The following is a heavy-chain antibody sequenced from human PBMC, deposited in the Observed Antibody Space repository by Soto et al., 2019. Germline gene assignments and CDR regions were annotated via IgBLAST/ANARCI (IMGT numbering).Heavy chain of an antibody. CDR2: IIPIFGTA. D-gene: IGHD6-13*01. V-gene: IGHV1-69*01. J-gene: IGHJ3*02. CDR3: ARDTAAGVFRPPDAFDI. Sequence: QVQLVQSGAEVKKPGSSVKVSCKASGGTFSSYAISWVRQAPGQGLEWMGGIIPIFGTANYAQKFQGRVTITADESTSTAYMELSSLRSEDTAVYYCARDTAAGVFRPPDAFDIWGQGTMVTVSS. CDR1: GGTFSSYA.